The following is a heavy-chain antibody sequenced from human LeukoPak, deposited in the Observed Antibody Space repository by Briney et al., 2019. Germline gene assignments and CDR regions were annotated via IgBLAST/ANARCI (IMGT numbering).Heavy chain of an antibody. Sequence: SETLSLTCSVSGGSISSGGHYWSWIRQHPGKGLEWIGYIYYSGSTYYNPSLKSRLVISVDTSKNQFSLKLSSVTAADTAVYYCAREGVGATTGYFDYWGQGTLVTVSS. V-gene: IGHV4-31*03. CDR3: AREGVGATTGYFDY. D-gene: IGHD1-26*01. CDR1: GGSISSGGHY. J-gene: IGHJ4*02. CDR2: IYYSGST.